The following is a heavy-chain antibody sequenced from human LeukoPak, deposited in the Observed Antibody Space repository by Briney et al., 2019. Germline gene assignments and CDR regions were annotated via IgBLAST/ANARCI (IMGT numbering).Heavy chain of an antibody. Sequence: ASVKVSCKASGYSFSDYYMQWVRQAPGQGLEWMGWINPNSGDTNYAQKFQGRVTMTRDTSISTAYMELSRLTSDDTAVYYCARARNSGYENDYWGQGTLVTVSS. CDR1: GYSFSDYY. D-gene: IGHD5-12*01. CDR2: INPNSGDT. CDR3: ARARNSGYENDY. J-gene: IGHJ4*02. V-gene: IGHV1-2*02.